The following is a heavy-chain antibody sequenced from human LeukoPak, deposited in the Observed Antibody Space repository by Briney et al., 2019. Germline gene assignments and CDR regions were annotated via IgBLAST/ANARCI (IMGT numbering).Heavy chain of an antibody. CDR2: ISHAGST. CDR1: GDSISSNNW. J-gene: IGHJ4*02. Sequence: SETLSLTCTVSGDSISSNNWWNWVRQPPGKGLDWIGEISHAGSTKYNPSLKNRVTISKDDSKNQFSLKLSSVTAADTAVYYCARVLGGVINFWGQGTLVTVSS. D-gene: IGHD3-16*01. CDR3: ARVLGGVINF. V-gene: IGHV4-4*02.